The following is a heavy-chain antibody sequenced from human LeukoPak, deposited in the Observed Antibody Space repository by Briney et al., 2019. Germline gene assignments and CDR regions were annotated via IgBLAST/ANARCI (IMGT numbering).Heavy chain of an antibody. D-gene: IGHD3-22*01. V-gene: IGHV3-23*01. CDR2: ISGSGGST. Sequence: GGSLRLSSAASGFTFSSYAMSWVRQAPGKGLEWVSAISGSGGSTYYADSVKGRFTISRDNSKNTLYLQMNSLRAEDTAVYYCAKPRPYYYDSSGYSFDYWGQGTLVTVSS. CDR1: GFTFSSYA. CDR3: AKPRPYYYDSSGYSFDY. J-gene: IGHJ4*02.